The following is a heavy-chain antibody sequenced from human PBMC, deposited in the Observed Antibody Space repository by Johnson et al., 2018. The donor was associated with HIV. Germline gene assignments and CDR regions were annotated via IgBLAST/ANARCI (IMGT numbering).Heavy chain of an antibody. J-gene: IGHJ3*02. V-gene: IGHV3-9*01. CDR1: GFTFDDYA. CDR2: ISWNSGSI. Sequence: LVESGGGLVQPGRSLRLSCAASGFTFDDYAMHWVRQAPGKGLEWVSGISWNSGSIGYADSVKGRFTISRDNARNSLYLQMNSLRAEDTALYYCARETGSDDALDIWGQGTMVTVSS. CDR3: ARETGSDDALDI.